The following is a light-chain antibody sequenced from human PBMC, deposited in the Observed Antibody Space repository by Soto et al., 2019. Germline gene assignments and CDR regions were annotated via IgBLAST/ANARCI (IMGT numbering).Light chain of an antibody. V-gene: IGKV3-11*01. CDR3: QQRHMWPIT. Sequence: ECVVTQSPVTLTLSPGERATLSCTASQSFRGLLACYEQKPGQAPRLLISDSYNRATGMPPRFSRSGSGTDFTLTISSLEPEDSTVYYCQQRHMWPITFGQGTRLGI. CDR2: DSY. CDR1: QSFRGL. J-gene: IGKJ5*01.